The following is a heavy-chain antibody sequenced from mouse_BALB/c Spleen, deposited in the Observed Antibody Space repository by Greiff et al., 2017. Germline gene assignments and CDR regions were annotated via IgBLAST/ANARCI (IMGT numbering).Heavy chain of an antibody. CDR1: GYSFTSYY. J-gene: IGHJ1*01. D-gene: IGHD5-1*01. Sequence: EVQLQQSGPELMKPGASVKISCKASGYSFTSYYMHWVKQSHGKSLEWIGYIDPFNGGTSYNQKFKGKATLTVDKSSSTAYMHLSSLTSEDSAVYYCSRYLCYFDVWGAGTTVTVSS. CDR2: IDPFNGGT. V-gene: IGHV1S135*01. CDR3: SRYLCYFDV.